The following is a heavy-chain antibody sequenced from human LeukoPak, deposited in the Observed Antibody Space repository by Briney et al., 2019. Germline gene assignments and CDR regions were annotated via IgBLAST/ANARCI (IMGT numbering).Heavy chain of an antibody. D-gene: IGHD2-21*02. CDR1: GFTFSSYG. J-gene: IGHJ4*02. CDR3: AKSLGIVVVTANFDY. V-gene: IGHV3-23*01. Sequence: PGGSLRLSCEASGFTFSSYGMTWVRQAPGKGLEWVAALSGSGGRTYYADSIKGRFTISRDNSKNTVYLQMSSLRAEDTAIYYCAKSLGIVVVTANFDYWGQGTLVSVSS. CDR2: LSGSGGRT.